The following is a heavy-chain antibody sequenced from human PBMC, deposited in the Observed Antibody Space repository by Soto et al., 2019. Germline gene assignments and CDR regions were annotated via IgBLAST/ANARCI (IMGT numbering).Heavy chain of an antibody. V-gene: IGHV3-72*01. Sequence: GGSLRLSCAASGFTFSDHYMDWVRQAPGKGLEWVGRTRNKANSYTTEYAASVKGRFTISRDDSKNSLYLQMNSLKAEDTAVYYCARGYCSNGVCYRYIDLWGRGTLVTVSS. D-gene: IGHD2-8*01. J-gene: IGHJ2*01. CDR1: GFTFSDHY. CDR3: ARGYCSNGVCYRYIDL. CDR2: TRNKANSYTT.